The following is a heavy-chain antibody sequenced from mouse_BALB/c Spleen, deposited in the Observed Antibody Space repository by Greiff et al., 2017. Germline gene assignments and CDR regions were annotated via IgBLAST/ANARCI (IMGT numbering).Heavy chain of an antibody. CDR2: ISYSGST. CDR1: GDSITSGY. CDR3: ARAYGNYVGFAY. D-gene: IGHD2-1*01. V-gene: IGHV3-8*02. J-gene: IGHJ3*01. Sequence: EVQLQESGPSLVKPSQTLSLTCSVTGDSITSGYWNWIRKFPGNKLEYMGYISYSGSTYYNPSLKSRISITRDTSKNQYYLQLNSVTTEDTASYYCARAYGNYVGFAYWGQGTLVTVSA.